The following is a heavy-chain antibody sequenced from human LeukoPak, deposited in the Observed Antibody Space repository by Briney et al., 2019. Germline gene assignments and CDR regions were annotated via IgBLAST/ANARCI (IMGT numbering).Heavy chain of an antibody. CDR2: ILYLGNT. CDR1: GGALSSGNYY. CDR3: ARKYPDHWFDP. V-gene: IGHV4-30-4*01. J-gene: IGHJ5*02. D-gene: IGHD6-6*01. Sequence: TLSLTCTVSGGALSSGNYYGSCIREPPGKGVVWIGYILYLGNTYYTPSLKSRRTISVDTPKNKSSLKLSSVTAADPPVYYCARKYPDHWFDPWGQGALATVPS.